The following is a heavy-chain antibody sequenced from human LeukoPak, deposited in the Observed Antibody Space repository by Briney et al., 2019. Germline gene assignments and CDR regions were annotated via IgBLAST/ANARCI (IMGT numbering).Heavy chain of an antibody. D-gene: IGHD3-22*01. J-gene: IGHJ4*02. Sequence: SGGSLRLSCAASGFIFSSYAMSWVRQAPGKGLEWVSAISGSGGSTYYADSVKGRFTISKDNSKNTLYLQMNSLRAEDTAVYYCAKDLSYDSSGSWGQGTLVTVSS. CDR3: AKDLSYDSSGS. CDR1: GFIFSSYA. CDR2: ISGSGGST. V-gene: IGHV3-23*01.